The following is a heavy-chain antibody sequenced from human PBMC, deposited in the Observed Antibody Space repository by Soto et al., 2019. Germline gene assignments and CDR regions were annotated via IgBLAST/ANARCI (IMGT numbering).Heavy chain of an antibody. Sequence: QVQLQESGPGLVKPSQTLSLTCTVSVGSISGGVYYWSWIRQPPGKGLEWIGYIFDSGSTYYNPAPKSRVTMSVATSKNQSSPRLSSVTAADTAVYYCARAIIPLTTDWYFGLWGRGTLVTVSA. CDR3: ARAIIPLTTDWYFGL. CDR2: IFDSGST. CDR1: VGSISGGVYY. J-gene: IGHJ2*01. V-gene: IGHV4-30-4*01. D-gene: IGHD4-17*01.